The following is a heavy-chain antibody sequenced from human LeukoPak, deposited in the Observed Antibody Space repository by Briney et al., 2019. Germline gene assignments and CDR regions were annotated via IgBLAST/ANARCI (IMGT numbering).Heavy chain of an antibody. CDR3: ARWVYDSSGYYRRKYYYYYYGMDV. V-gene: IGHV5-51*01. CDR1: GYNFATYW. CDR2: IYPGDSDT. Sequence: GESLKISCKGSGYNFATYWIAWVRQMPGKGLEWMGIIYPGDSDTRYSPSFQGQVTISADKSISTAYLQWSSLKASDTAMYYCARWVYDSSGYYRRKYYYYYYGMDVWGQGTTVTVSS. J-gene: IGHJ6*02. D-gene: IGHD3-22*01.